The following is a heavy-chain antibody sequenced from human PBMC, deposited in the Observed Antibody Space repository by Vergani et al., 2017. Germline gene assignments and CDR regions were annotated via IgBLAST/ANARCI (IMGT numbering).Heavy chain of an antibody. CDR3: AKASPRNSGYDYLYYYHAMDV. CDR2: ISGSGGST. V-gene: IGHV3-23*01. CDR1: GFTFNHYA. D-gene: IGHD5-12*01. J-gene: IGHJ6*02. Sequence: EVQLLESGGDLVQPGGSLRLSCAASGFTFNHYAMNWVRQAPGKGLEWVSGISGSGGSTYYAGSVKGRLTISRDSSKNTLYLQMNSLSAGDTAVYYCAKASPRNSGYDYLYYYHAMDVWGQGTTVTVSS.